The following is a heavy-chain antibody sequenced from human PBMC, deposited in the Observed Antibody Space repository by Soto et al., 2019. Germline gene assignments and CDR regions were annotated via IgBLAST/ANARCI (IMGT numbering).Heavy chain of an antibody. Sequence: ASVKVSCKASGYTFTSYAMHWVRQAPGQRLEWMGWINAGNGNTKYSQKFQGRVTITRDTSASTAYMELSSPRSEDTAVYYCAREGPFGDPYYYYYGMDVWGQGTTVTVSS. D-gene: IGHD3-3*01. J-gene: IGHJ6*02. CDR2: INAGNGNT. CDR3: AREGPFGDPYYYYYGMDV. V-gene: IGHV1-3*01. CDR1: GYTFTSYA.